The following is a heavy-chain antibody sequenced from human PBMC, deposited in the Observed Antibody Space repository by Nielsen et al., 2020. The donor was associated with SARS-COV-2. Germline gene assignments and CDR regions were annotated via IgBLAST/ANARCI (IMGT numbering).Heavy chain of an antibody. V-gene: IGHV4-4*02. Sequence: SETLSLTCAVSGGSISSNNWWSWVRQPPGKGLEWIGEIYHRGSTNYSPSLKTRVTISVDTSKNQFSLKLSSVTAADTAVYYCARLGHYDFWSGPPYLDYWGQGTLVTVSS. CDR1: GGSISSNNW. J-gene: IGHJ4*02. D-gene: IGHD3-3*01. CDR3: ARLGHYDFWSGPPYLDY. CDR2: IYHRGST.